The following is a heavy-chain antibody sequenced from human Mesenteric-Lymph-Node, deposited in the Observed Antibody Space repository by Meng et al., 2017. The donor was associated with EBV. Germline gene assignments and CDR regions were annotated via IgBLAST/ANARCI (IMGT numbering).Heavy chain of an antibody. Sequence: HSSLKWSVSPLEETTQHPALTCTFMWFSLSTSGVGVGWVRQPPGQALEWLELIYWDDVKRYSPYLKSRLTITKDTSINQVVLTMINMDPVDTATYYCAHIKGGGNSGFLDYWGQGTLVTVSS. CDR1: WFSLSTSGVG. CDR2: IYWDDVK. D-gene: IGHD4-23*01. V-gene: IGHV2-5*02. CDR3: AHIKGGGNSGFLDY. J-gene: IGHJ4*02.